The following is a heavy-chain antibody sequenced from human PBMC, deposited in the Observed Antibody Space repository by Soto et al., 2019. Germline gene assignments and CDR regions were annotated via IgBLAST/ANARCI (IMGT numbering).Heavy chain of an antibody. Sequence: SETLSLTCTVSGGSISSGDYYWSWIRQPPGKGLEWIGYIYYSGSTNYNPSLKSRVTISVDTSKNQFSLKLSSVTAADTAVYYCACPSLWFGELGYYYMDVWGKGTTVTVSS. CDR3: ACPSLWFGELGYYYMDV. J-gene: IGHJ6*03. D-gene: IGHD3-10*01. CDR1: GGSISSGDYY. CDR2: IYYSGST. V-gene: IGHV4-61*08.